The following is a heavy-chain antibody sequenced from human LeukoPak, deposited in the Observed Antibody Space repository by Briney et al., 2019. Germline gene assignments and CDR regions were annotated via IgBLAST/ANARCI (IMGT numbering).Heavy chain of an antibody. J-gene: IGHJ4*02. D-gene: IGHD5-12*01. CDR3: VAGYVNFDY. CDR1: GFTFSSYW. CDR2: LNSDGSST. V-gene: IGHV3-74*01. Sequence: GGSLRLSCAASGFTFSSYWMHWVRQAPGKGLVWVSRLNSDGSSTIYADSVKGRFTISRDNAKNTLFLQMNSLRAEDTAVYYCVAGYVNFDYWGQGTLVTVSS.